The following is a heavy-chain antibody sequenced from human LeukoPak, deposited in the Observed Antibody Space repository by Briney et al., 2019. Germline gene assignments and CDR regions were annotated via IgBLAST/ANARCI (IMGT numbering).Heavy chain of an antibody. V-gene: IGHV3-48*01. CDR2: ITSSSSTR. J-gene: IGHJ4*02. D-gene: IGHD3-10*01. Sequence: HPGGSLRLSCAASGFTFSDYSMSWVRQAPGKGLEWLSKITSSSSTRDFADSVKGRFTISRDNSKNTLYLQMNSLRAEDTAVYYCANGRGRPRILWFGDYYFDYWGQGTLVTVSS. CDR3: ANGRGRPRILWFGDYYFDY. CDR1: GFTFSDYS.